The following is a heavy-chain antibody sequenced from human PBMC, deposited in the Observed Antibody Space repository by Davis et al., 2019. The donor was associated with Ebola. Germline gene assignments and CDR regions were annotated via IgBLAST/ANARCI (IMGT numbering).Heavy chain of an antibody. J-gene: IGHJ4*02. D-gene: IGHD3-22*01. V-gene: IGHV3-33*01. CDR3: AREPPHYDSSGYDD. Sequence: ARSLTLSCAASAFTFSSYGMHWVRQAPGTWLEWVAATWYDGSNKYYADSLTGRFTVSRDNSKNTLYLQMNSLRAEDTAVYYCAREPPHYDSSGYDDWGQGTLVTVSS. CDR2: TWYDGSNK. CDR1: AFTFSSYG.